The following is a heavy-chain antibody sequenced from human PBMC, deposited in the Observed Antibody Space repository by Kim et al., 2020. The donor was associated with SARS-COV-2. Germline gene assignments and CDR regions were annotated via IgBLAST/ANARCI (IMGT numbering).Heavy chain of an antibody. V-gene: IGHV3-9*01. CDR3: AKEFIFRSNPRGGFDY. Sequence: ESVKGRFTISRDNAKDSLYLQRNSLRAEDTALYYCAKEFIFRSNPRGGFDYWGQGTLVTVSS. J-gene: IGHJ4*02. D-gene: IGHD3-3*02.